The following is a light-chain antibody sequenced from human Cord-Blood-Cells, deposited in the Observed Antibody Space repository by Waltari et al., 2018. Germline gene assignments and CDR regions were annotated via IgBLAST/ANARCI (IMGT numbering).Light chain of an antibody. J-gene: IGLJ1*01. CDR1: SFNIGAGYD. Sequence: QSVLTQPPSVSGAPGQRVTISCTGSSFNIGAGYDVHSYQQLPGTAPKLLSYGNSKRPSGVPDRFSGSKSGTSASLAIAGLQAEDEADYYCQSYDSSLSGSYVFGTGTKVTVL. CDR3: QSYDSSLSGSYV. CDR2: GNS. V-gene: IGLV1-40*01.